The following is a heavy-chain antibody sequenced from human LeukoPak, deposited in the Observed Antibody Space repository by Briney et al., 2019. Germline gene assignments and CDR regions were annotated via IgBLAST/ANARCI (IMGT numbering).Heavy chain of an antibody. CDR3: ARDLPAAVD. Sequence: GGSLRLSCAASGFTFSSYAMSWVRQAPGKGLEWVSFISRDSNDIYHADSVRGRFTISRDNAKNSLYLQMSSLRADDTAVYYCARDLPAAVDWGQGTQVTVSS. D-gene: IGHD2-2*01. V-gene: IGHV3-21*01. CDR2: ISRDSNDI. J-gene: IGHJ4*02. CDR1: GFTFSSYA.